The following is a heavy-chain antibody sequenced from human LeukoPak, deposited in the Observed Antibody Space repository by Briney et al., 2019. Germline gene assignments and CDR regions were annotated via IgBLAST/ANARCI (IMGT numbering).Heavy chain of an antibody. J-gene: IGHJ6*03. V-gene: IGHV1-18*01. Sequence: GASVKVSCKASGYTFTGFGISWVRQAPGQGLEWMGWINTYNRNTYYAQKFQDRVTMTTDIYTSTAYMELSSLRSDDSAVYYCARVLVDNFGHYYYYMDVWGKGTTVTVSS. D-gene: IGHD1-1*01. CDR3: ARVLVDNFGHYYYYMDV. CDR1: GYTFTGFG. CDR2: INTYNRNT.